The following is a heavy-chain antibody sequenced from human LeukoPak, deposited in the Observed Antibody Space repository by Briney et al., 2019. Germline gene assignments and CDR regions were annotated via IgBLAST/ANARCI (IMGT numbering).Heavy chain of an antibody. CDR1: DFTLSPYW. Sequence: GGSLRLSCAASDFTLSPYWMTWVRQAPGRGLEGVANINGDGGDKYYGDSVKGRFSISRDNAENSLFLQMNNLRVEDSAVYYCARGGSGSSKYWVFWGQGTLVTVSS. V-gene: IGHV3-7*01. CDR2: INGDGGDK. J-gene: IGHJ4*02. D-gene: IGHD2-8*02. CDR3: ARGGSGSSKYWVF.